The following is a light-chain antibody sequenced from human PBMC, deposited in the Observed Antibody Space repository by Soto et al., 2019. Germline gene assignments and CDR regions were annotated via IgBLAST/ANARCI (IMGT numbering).Light chain of an antibody. CDR1: SSDVGGYKY. Sequence: QSALTQPPSASGSPGQSVTISCTGTSSDVGGYKYVSWYQQYPGKAPKLMIYAVSERPSGVPGRFSGSKSGNTASLTVSGLQDEDEADYYCSSYAGSSTLYVFGTGTKVTVL. V-gene: IGLV2-8*01. CDR3: SSYAGSSTLYV. CDR2: AVS. J-gene: IGLJ1*01.